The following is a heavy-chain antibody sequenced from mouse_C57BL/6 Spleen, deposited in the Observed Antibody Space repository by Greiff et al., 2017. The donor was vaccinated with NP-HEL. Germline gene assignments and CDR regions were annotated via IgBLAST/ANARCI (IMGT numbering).Heavy chain of an antibody. CDR1: GYSITSGYD. Sequence: VQLKESGPGMVKPSQSLSLTCTVTGYSITSGYDWHWIRHFPGNKLEWMGYISYSGSTNYNPSLKSRISITHDTSKNHFFLKLNSVTTEDTATYYCAREGDGYTAWFAYWGQGTLVTVSA. CDR3: AREGDGYTAWFAY. J-gene: IGHJ3*01. CDR2: ISYSGST. D-gene: IGHD2-3*01. V-gene: IGHV3-1*01.